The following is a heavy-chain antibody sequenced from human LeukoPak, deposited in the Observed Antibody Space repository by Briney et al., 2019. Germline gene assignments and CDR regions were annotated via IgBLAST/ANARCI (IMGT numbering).Heavy chain of an antibody. J-gene: IGHJ3*02. CDR3: ARDVRPSLIPVAARFLTPYDFWSGYPQGDAFDI. Sequence: ASVKVSCKASGYTFTGYYMHWVRQAPGQGLEWMGWINTNTGNPTYAQGFTGRFVFSLDTSVSTAYLQISSLKAEDTAVYYCARDVRPSLIPVAARFLTPYDFWSGYPQGDAFDIWGQGTMVTVSS. CDR2: INTNTGNP. CDR1: GYTFTGYY. V-gene: IGHV7-4-1*02. D-gene: IGHD3-3*01.